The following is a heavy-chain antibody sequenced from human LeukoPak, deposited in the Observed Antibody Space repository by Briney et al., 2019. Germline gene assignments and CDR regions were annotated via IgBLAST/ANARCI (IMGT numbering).Heavy chain of an antibody. CDR3: AKGREMSTTPYDY. CDR1: GFTFSSYG. CDR2: ISYDGSNK. Sequence: GGSPRLSCAASGFTFSSYGMHWVRQAPGKGLEWVAVISYDGSNKYCADSVRGRFTISRDNSKNTLYPQMDSLKTEDTAMYYCAKGREMSTTPYDYWGQGTLVTVSS. V-gene: IGHV3-30*18. D-gene: IGHD5-24*01. J-gene: IGHJ4*02.